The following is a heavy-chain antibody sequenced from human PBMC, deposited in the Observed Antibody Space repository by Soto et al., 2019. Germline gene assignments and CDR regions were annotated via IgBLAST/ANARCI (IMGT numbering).Heavy chain of an antibody. D-gene: IGHD3-3*01. V-gene: IGHV4-34*01. CDR1: VGSLSTYF. Sequence: LPVGSLSTYFWTWIRQPPGKGLEWIGEINHSGSPNYSPSLRGRVTISLDTSKKQFSLNLSSVTAADTAVYFCARARFSQWSQDYYGLDVWGQVTTVTVSS. J-gene: IGHJ6*02. CDR3: ARARFSQWSQDYYGLDV. CDR2: INHSGSP.